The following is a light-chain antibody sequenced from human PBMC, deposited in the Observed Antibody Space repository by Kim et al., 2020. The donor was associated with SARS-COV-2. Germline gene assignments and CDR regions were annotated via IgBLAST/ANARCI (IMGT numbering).Light chain of an antibody. Sequence: PVECPTLSCRPCPCLSCSSLAWEQQKPGQAPGLPIYAASGRATGIPYRFRCSGSGTDFTLTINCLEPEDFAVYYCQQYDSSSRWTFGQGTKVEIK. V-gene: IGKV3-20*01. J-gene: IGKJ1*01. CDR1: PCLSCSS. CDR3: QQYDSSSRWT. CDR2: AAS.